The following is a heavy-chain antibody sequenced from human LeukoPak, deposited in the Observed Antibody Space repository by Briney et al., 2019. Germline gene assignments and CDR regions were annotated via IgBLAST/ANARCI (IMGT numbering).Heavy chain of an antibody. CDR3: ARAAYSSSWDLNWFDP. CDR2: IYYSGST. Sequence: SETLSLTRTVSGGSISSYYWSWIRQPPGQGLEWIGYIYYSGSTNYNPSLKSRVTISVDASKNQFSLKLSSVTAADTAVYYCARAAYSSSWDLNWFDPWGQGTLVTVSS. D-gene: IGHD6-6*01. V-gene: IGHV4-59*01. CDR1: GGSISSYY. J-gene: IGHJ5*02.